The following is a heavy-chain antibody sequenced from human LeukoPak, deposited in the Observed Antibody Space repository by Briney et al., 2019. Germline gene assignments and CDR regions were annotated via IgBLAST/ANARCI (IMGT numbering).Heavy chain of an antibody. Sequence: SETLSLTCTVSGASISTYYWSWLRQPPGKGLQWIGYIYYSGSSNYNPSLESRVTVSVDTSKNQFSLKLNSVTAVDTAVYYCATLYIGSSSGWYFRYWGQGTLSTVSS. CDR1: GASISTYY. J-gene: IGHJ4*02. V-gene: IGHV4-59*01. CDR2: IYYSGSS. CDR3: ATLYIGSSSGWYFRY. D-gene: IGHD6-19*01.